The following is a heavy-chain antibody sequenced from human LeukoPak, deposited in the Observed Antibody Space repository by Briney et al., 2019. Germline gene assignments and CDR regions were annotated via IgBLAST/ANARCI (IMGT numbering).Heavy chain of an antibody. J-gene: IGHJ4*02. V-gene: IGHV1-2*02. D-gene: IGHD5-18*01. CDR2: INPNSGGT. CDR1: GYTFTGYY. CDR3: ARDRSYGHVDGTYDY. Sequence: ASVKVSCKASGYTFTGYYMHWVRQAPGQGLEWMGWINPNSGGTNYAQKFQGRVTMTRDTSISTAYMELSRLRSDDTAVYYCARDRSYGHVDGTYDYWGQGTLVTVSS.